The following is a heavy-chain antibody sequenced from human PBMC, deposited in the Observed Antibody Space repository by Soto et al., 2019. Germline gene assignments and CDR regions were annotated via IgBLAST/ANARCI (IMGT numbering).Heavy chain of an antibody. Sequence: SETLSLTCTVSGGSVSSGSYYWSWIRQPPGKGLEGIGYIYYSGSTNYNTSLKSRVTISVDTSKNQFSLKLSSVTAADTAIYYCTREWGPSYYYDSSGFSPDSWGQGTLVTVSS. CDR1: GGSVSSGSYY. J-gene: IGHJ5*01. V-gene: IGHV4-61*01. CDR3: TREWGPSYYYDSSGFSPDS. CDR2: IYYSGST. D-gene: IGHD3-22*01.